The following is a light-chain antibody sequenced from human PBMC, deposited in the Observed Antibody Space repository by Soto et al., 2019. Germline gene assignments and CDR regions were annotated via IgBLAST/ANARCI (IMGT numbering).Light chain of an antibody. V-gene: IGLV2-23*02. CDR2: EVS. J-gene: IGLJ7*01. CDR1: SSDVGSYNL. Sequence: QSALTQPASVSGSPGQSITISCTGTSSDVGSYNLVSWYQQHPGKAPKLMISEVSKRPSGISDRFSGSKSGSTASLTISGLQAEDEADHYCCSYAGTSTHTVFGGGPLLTVL. CDR3: CSYAGTSTHTV.